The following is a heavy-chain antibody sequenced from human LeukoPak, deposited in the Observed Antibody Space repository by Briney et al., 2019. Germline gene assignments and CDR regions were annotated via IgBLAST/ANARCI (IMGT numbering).Heavy chain of an antibody. CDR1: GFTVSTNY. V-gene: IGHV3-53*01. CDR2: VYSGGST. Sequence: GGSLRLSCTASGFTVSTNYMTWIRQAPGKGLEWVSVVYSGGSTFYADSVKGRFAISRDNSKNTLYLQMNSLRADDTAVYYCAGGFAHSGSSQKDFPYWGQGTLVTVSS. D-gene: IGHD3-10*01. J-gene: IGHJ4*02. CDR3: AGGFAHSGSSQKDFPY.